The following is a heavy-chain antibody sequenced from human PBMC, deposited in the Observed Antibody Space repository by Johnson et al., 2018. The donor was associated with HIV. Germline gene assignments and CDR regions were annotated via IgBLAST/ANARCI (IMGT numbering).Heavy chain of an antibody. Sequence: VQLVESGGGLVQPGGSLRLSCAASGFIFNTAAMHWVRQAPGKGLEYVASISFKGDTAYYARSVQDRFTISRDNSKNTVYLQMDSLRAEDMAIYYCASGVSEMDAFDIWGQGTMVTVSS. CDR2: ISFKGDTA. V-gene: IGHV3-64*01. J-gene: IGHJ3*02. CDR1: GFIFNTAA. CDR3: ASGVSEMDAFDI. D-gene: IGHD5-24*01.